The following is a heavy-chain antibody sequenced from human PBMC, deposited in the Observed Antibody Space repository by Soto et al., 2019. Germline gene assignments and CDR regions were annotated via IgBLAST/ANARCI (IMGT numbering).Heavy chain of an antibody. V-gene: IGHV4-59*01. CDR2: IYYTGTT. Sequence: ASETLSLTCTVSGDSMNYYWTWIRQPPGKGLEWIGFIYYTGTTGSNPSLKSRVTMSVDTSNNQFSLKLSSLTAEDTSVYYCAKEGGLSGSYYISSSYYFDYWGQGTLVTVSS. J-gene: IGHJ4*02. CDR1: GDSMNYY. D-gene: IGHD1-26*01. CDR3: AKEGGLSGSYYISSSYYFDY.